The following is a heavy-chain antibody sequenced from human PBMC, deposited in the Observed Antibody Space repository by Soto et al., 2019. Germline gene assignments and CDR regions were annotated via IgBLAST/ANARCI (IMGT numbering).Heavy chain of an antibody. Sequence: QLQLQESGPGLVKPSETLSLTCTVSGGSISSSSYYWGWIRQPPGKGLEWIGSIYYSGSTYYNPSLKSRVTISVDTSKNQFSLKLSSVTAADTAVYYCARHGAIGSGSYYSGYYYYGMDVWGQGTKVTV. CDR2: IYYSGST. V-gene: IGHV4-39*01. CDR3: ARHGAIGSGSYYSGYYYYGMDV. CDR1: GGSISSSSYY. D-gene: IGHD3-10*01. J-gene: IGHJ6*02.